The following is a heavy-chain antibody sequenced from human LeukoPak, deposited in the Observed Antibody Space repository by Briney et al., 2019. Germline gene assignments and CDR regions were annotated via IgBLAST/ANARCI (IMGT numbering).Heavy chain of an antibody. Sequence: GGSLRLSCAASGFTFSSYWMHWVRQAPGKGLEYVSAISSNGGSTYYANSVKGRFTISRDNSKNTLYLQMGSLRAEDMAVYYCARDELDYWGQGTLVAVSS. CDR2: ISSNGGST. CDR3: ARDELDY. J-gene: IGHJ4*02. D-gene: IGHD1-7*01. CDR1: GFTFSSYW. V-gene: IGHV3-64*01.